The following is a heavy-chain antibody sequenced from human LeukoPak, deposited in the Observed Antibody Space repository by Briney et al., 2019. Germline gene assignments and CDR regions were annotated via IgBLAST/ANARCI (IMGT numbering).Heavy chain of an antibody. V-gene: IGHV4-39*01. J-gene: IGHJ6*03. CDR2: ISYSGST. CDR3: ARSGSGSQYYYYYYYMDV. CDR1: GGSISSSSYY. Sequence: SETLSLTCTVSGGSISSSSYYWGWIRQPPGKGLEWIGSISYSGSTYYNPSLKGRVTISVDTSKNQFSLKLSSVTAADTAVYYCARSGSGSQYYYYYYYMDVWGKGTTVTVSS. D-gene: IGHD3-10*01.